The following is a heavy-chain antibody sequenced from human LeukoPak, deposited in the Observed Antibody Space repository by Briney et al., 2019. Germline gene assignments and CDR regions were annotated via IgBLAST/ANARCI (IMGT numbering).Heavy chain of an antibody. CDR2: IKSKTDGGTT. J-gene: IGHJ4*02. D-gene: IGHD3-3*01. CDR3: TAFHTIFGVVIIKGLDY. Sequence: PGGSLRLSCAASGFTFSNAWMSWVRQAPGKGLEWVGRIKSKTDGGTTDYAAPVKGRFTISRDDSKNTLYLQMNGLKTEDTAVYYCTAFHTIFGVVIIKGLDYWGQGTLVTVSS. CDR1: GFTFSNAW. V-gene: IGHV3-15*01.